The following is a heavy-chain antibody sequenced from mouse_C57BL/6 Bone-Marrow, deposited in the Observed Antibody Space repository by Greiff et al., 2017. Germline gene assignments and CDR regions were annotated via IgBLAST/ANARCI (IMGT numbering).Heavy chain of an antibody. V-gene: IGHV1-69*01. CDR3: AREDYYGSSYNFDY. CDR2: IDPSDGYT. Sequence: VQLQQPGAELVMPGASVKLSCKASGYTFTSYWMHWVKQRPGQGLEWIGEIDPSDGYTKYNQKFKGKSTLTVNKSSTTAYLQLSSLTSEDSAVYNCAREDYYGSSYNFDYWCQGTTPTVSA. CDR1: GYTFTSYW. J-gene: IGHJ2*01. D-gene: IGHD1-1*01.